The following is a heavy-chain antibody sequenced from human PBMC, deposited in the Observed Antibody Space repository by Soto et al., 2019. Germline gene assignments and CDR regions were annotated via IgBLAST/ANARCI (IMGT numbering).Heavy chain of an antibody. CDR2: IYSGGST. CDR3: ARDLPLIWYDHAFDI. Sequence: EVQLVESGGGLVQPGGSLRLSCAASGFTVSSNYMSWVRQAPGKGLEWVSVIYSGGSTYYADSVKGRFTISRDNSKNTLYLQMNSLRAEDTAVYYCARDLPLIWYDHAFDIWGQGTMVTVSS. D-gene: IGHD3-16*01. J-gene: IGHJ3*02. V-gene: IGHV3-66*01. CDR1: GFTVSSNY.